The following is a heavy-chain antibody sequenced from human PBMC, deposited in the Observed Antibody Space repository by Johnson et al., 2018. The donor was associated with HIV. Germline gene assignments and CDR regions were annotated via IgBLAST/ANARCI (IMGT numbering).Heavy chain of an antibody. CDR1: GFTFSNYA. Sequence: QVQLVESEGGVVQPGRSLRLSCAASGFTFSNYALHWVRQAPGRGLEWVALISHDGSNKYYADFVKGRFTISRDNSINTLYLQMNSLRAEDTAVYYWARPMGAVDECDAFDIWGQGTMVTVSS. V-gene: IGHV3-30-3*01. CDR3: ARPMGAVDECDAFDI. CDR2: ISHDGSNK. D-gene: IGHD1-26*01. J-gene: IGHJ3*02.